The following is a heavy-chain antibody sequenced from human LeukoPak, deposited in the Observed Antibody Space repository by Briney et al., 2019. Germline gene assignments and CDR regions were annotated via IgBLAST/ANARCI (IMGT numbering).Heavy chain of an antibody. Sequence: TSETLSLTCTVSGYSISSGYYWGWIRQPPGKGLEWIGSIYHSGSTYYNPSLKSRVTIPVDTSKNQFSLKLSSVTAADTAVYYCARAGLFSTAAGADYWGQGTLVTVSS. CDR3: ARAGLFSTAAGADY. V-gene: IGHV4-38-2*02. CDR2: IYHSGST. CDR1: GYSISSGYY. D-gene: IGHD6-13*01. J-gene: IGHJ4*02.